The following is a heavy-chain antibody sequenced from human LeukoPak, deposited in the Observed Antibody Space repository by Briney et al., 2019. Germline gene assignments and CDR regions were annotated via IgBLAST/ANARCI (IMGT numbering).Heavy chain of an antibody. CDR3: AKAEPPGIAAAGHFDY. Sequence: GGSLRLSCAASGFTLSSYGMHWVRQAPGKGLEWVAVISYDGSNKYYADSVKGRFTISRDNSKNTLYLQMNSLRAEDTAVYYCAKAEPPGIAAAGHFDYWGQGTLVTVSS. D-gene: IGHD6-13*01. J-gene: IGHJ4*02. CDR1: GFTLSSYG. V-gene: IGHV3-30*18. CDR2: ISYDGSNK.